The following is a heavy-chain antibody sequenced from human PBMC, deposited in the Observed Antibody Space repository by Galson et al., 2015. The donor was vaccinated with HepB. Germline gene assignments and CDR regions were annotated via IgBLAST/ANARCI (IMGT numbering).Heavy chain of an antibody. CDR2: ISDSGDST. J-gene: IGHJ4*02. D-gene: IGHD6-19*01. CDR3: AKDAAPGSGSRYFDD. Sequence: SLRLSCAASGFTFSYYAITWVRQAPGQGLEWVSAISDSGDSTYYADSVRGRFTISRDNSKNTLYLQMNGLTADDTAVYFCAKDAAPGSGSRYFDDWGQGTLVTVSS. V-gene: IGHV3-23*01. CDR1: GFTFSYYA.